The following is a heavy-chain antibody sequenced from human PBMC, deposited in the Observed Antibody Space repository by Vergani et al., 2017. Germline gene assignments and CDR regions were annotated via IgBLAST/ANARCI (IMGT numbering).Heavy chain of an antibody. CDR1: GGSFSGYY. Sequence: QVQLQQWGAGLLKPSETLSLTCAVYGGSFSGYYWSWIRQPPGKGLEWIGEINHSGSTNYNPSLKSRVTISVDTSKNQFSLKLSSVTAADTAVYYCARALGYCSSTSCSRRPTNRVNYMDVWGKGTTVTVSS. D-gene: IGHD2-2*01. J-gene: IGHJ6*03. CDR2: INHSGST. CDR3: ARALGYCSSTSCSRRPTNRVNYMDV. V-gene: IGHV4-34*01.